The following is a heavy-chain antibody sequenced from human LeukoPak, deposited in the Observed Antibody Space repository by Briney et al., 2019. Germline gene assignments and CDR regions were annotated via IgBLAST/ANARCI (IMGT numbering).Heavy chain of an antibody. CDR2: INPNSGGT. CDR3: AAVSNYYDSSGYLASYFDY. D-gene: IGHD3-22*01. V-gene: IGHV1-2*02. Sequence: ASVKVSCKASGYTFTGYYMHWVRQAPGQGLEWMGWINPNSGGTNYAQKFQGRVTMTRDMSTSTVYMELSSLRSEDTAVYYCAAVSNYYDSSGYLASYFDYWGQGTLVTVSS. J-gene: IGHJ4*02. CDR1: GYTFTGYY.